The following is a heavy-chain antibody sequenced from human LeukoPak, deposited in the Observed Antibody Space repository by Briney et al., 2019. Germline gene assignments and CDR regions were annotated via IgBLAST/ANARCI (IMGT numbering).Heavy chain of an antibody. CDR3: AREGSSSFKIDY. D-gene: IGHD6-6*01. J-gene: IGHJ4*02. V-gene: IGHV4-4*07. CDR2: IYTSGST. CDR1: DGSISTHY. Sequence: SETLSLTCTVSDGSISTHYWSWIRQPPGKGLEWIGRIYTSGSTNYNPSLKSRVTMSVDTSKNQFSLKLSSVTAADTAVYYCAREGSSSFKIDYWGQGTLVTVSS.